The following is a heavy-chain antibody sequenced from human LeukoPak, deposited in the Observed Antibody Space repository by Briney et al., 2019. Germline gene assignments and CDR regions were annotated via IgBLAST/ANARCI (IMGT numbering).Heavy chain of an antibody. CDR1: GFTFGSYS. J-gene: IGHJ5*01. CDR2: ISSSSYI. Sequence: PGGSLRLSCAASGFTFGSYSMNWVRQAPGKGLEWVSSISSSSYIYYADSLKGRFTISRDNAKKSVYLQMNSLRAEDTAVYYCARGALDAATPFDSWGQGTLVTVSS. D-gene: IGHD2-15*01. CDR3: ARGALDAATPFDS. V-gene: IGHV3-21*01.